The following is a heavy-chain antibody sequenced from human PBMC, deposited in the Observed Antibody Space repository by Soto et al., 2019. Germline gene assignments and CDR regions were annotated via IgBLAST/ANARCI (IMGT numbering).Heavy chain of an antibody. J-gene: IGHJ4*02. V-gene: IGHV4-34*01. CDR2: INHSGST. CDR1: GGSFSGYY. Sequence: SETLSLTCAVYGGSFSGYYWSWIRQPPGKGLEWIGEINHSGSTNYNPSLKSRVTISVDTSKNQFSLKLSSVTAADTAVYYCARDHSEYYDFWSGYPRVGYFDYWGQGTLVTVSS. CDR3: ARDHSEYYDFWSGYPRVGYFDY. D-gene: IGHD3-3*01.